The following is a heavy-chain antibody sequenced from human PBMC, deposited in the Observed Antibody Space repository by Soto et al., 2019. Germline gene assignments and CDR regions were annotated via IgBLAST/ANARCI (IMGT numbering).Heavy chain of an antibody. J-gene: IGHJ6*03. CDR1: SGSISSSNW. Sequence: QVQLQESGPGLVKPSGTLSLTCAVSSGSISSSNWWSWVRQPPGRGLEWIGEIYHSGSTNYNPSLKSRVTISVDKSKNQFSLKLSSVTAADTAVYYCARGVASGNVYYYYYYMDVWGKGTTVTVSS. CDR3: ARGVASGNVYYYYYYMDV. CDR2: IYHSGST. D-gene: IGHD3-10*01. V-gene: IGHV4-4*02.